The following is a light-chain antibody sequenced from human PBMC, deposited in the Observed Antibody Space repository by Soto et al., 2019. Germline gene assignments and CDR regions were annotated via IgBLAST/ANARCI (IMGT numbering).Light chain of an antibody. CDR2: WAS. Sequence: DIVMTQSPDSLAVSLGERATINSKSSQSVLYSSNNKNYLAWYQQKPGQPPKLLIYWASTRESGVPDRFSGSGSGTDFTLTISSLQAEDVAVYYCQQYYNTGAFGQGTKVEIK. CDR1: QSVLYSSNNKNY. CDR3: QQYYNTGA. V-gene: IGKV4-1*01. J-gene: IGKJ1*01.